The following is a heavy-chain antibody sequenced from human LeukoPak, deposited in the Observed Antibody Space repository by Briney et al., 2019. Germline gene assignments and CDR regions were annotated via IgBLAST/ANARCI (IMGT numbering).Heavy chain of an antibody. CDR2: IYYSGST. CDR3: ARHRGSYYVDAFDI. D-gene: IGHD1-26*01. J-gene: IGHJ3*02. CDR1: GGSISSRSDY. V-gene: IGHV4-39*01. Sequence: PSETLSLTCTVSGGSISSRSDYWGWIRQPPGKGLEWIGSIYYSGSTYYNPSLKSRVTISVDTSKNQFSLKLSSVTAADTAVNYCARHRGSYYVDAFDIWGQGTMVTVSS.